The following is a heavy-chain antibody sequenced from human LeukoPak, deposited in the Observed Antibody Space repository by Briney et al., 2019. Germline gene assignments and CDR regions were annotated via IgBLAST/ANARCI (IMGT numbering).Heavy chain of an antibody. Sequence: GASVKVSCKASGYTFTGYYMHWVRQAPGQGLEWMGRINPNSGGTNYAQKFQGRDTMTRDTSISTAYMELSRLRSDDTAVYYCARAKWGCGGDCYSMVDYWGQGTLVTVSS. CDR1: GYTFTGYY. CDR2: INPNSGGT. CDR3: ARAKWGCGGDCYSMVDY. J-gene: IGHJ4*02. D-gene: IGHD2-21*02. V-gene: IGHV1-2*06.